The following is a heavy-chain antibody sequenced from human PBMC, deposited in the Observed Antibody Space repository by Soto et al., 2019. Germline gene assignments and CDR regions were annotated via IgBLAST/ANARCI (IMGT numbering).Heavy chain of an antibody. J-gene: IGHJ4*02. CDR3: ARVVMETFDY. CDR2: IYHSGST. Sequence: TLSLTCAVSGGSISSGGYSWSWIRQPPGKGLEWIGYIYHSGSTYYNPSLKSRVTISVDRSKNQFSLKLSSATAAGTAVYYCARVVMETFDYWGQGTLVTGSS. CDR1: GGSISSGGYS. D-gene: IGHD3-22*01. V-gene: IGHV4-30-2*01.